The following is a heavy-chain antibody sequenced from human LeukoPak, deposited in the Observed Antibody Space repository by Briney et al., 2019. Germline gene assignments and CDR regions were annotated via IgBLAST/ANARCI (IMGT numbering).Heavy chain of an antibody. J-gene: IGHJ4*02. D-gene: IGHD3-22*01. CDR1: GGSISSYY. CDR2: IYYSGST. V-gene: IGHV4-59*08. CDR3: AATGSSGYYYFDY. Sequence: PSETLSLTCTVSGGSISSYYWSWIRQPPGKGLEWIGYIYYSGSTNYNPSLKSRVTISVDTSKNQFSLKLSSVTAADTAVYYCAATGSSGYYYFDYWGQGTLVTVSS.